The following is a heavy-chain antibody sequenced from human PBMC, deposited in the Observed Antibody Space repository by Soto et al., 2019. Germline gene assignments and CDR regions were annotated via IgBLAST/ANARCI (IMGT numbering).Heavy chain of an antibody. J-gene: IGHJ1*01. Sequence: VSVKVSCKAFGYTITARLLHWVRQAPGQGLEMMGGINAKSAGTDYAQKIQDRVTMSRDTCSNTAYMRLSRLTADDTAVYFCATEYGHYYRSVWGQ. D-gene: IGHD3-22*01. CDR1: GYTITARL. CDR3: ATEYGHYYRSV. V-gene: IGHV1-2*02. CDR2: INAKSAGT.